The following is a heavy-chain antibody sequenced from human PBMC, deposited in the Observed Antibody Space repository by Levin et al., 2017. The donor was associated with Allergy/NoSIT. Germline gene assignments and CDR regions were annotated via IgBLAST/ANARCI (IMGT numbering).Heavy chain of an antibody. CDR2: IYHSGST. J-gene: IGHJ3*02. D-gene: IGHD3-22*01. CDR3: ARDYYYDSSGPLDAFDI. V-gene: IGHV4-38-2*02. CDR1: GYSISSGYY. Sequence: SETLSLTCAVSGYSISSGYYWGWIRQPPGKGLEWIGSIYHSGSTYYNPSLKSRVTISVDTSKNQFSLKLSSVTAADTAVYYCARDYYYDSSGPLDAFDIWGQGTMVTVSS.